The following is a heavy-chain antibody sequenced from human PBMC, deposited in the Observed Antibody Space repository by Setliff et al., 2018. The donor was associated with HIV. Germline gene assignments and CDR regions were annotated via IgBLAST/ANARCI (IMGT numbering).Heavy chain of an antibody. D-gene: IGHD6-19*01. CDR1: GGSFTSRSYY. V-gene: IGHV4-39*01. J-gene: IGHJ5*02. CDR2: IHFSGST. CDR3: ARHRGVRDNSGWYGIAWFDP. Sequence: PSETLSLTCTVSGGSFTSRSYYWGWIRQPPGKGLEWIGNIHFSGSTYYNPSLKSRVIISVDRPQNQFSLTLISVTAADTAVYYCARHRGVRDNSGWYGIAWFDPWGQGTLVTVSS.